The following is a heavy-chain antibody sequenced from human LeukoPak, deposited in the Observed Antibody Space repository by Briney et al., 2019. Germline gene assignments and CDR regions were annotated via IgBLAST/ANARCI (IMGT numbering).Heavy chain of an antibody. V-gene: IGHV1-2*02. CDR2: INPNSGGT. J-gene: IGHJ4*02. D-gene: IGHD2-15*01. CDR1: GYTFTGYY. CDR3: ARGTRRGGVVVAATFPY. Sequence: ASVKVSCKASGYTFTGYYMHWVRQAPGQGLEWMGWINPNSGGTNYAQKFQGRVTMTRDTSISTACMELSRLRSDDTAVYYCARGTRRGGVVVAATFPYWGQGTLVTVSS.